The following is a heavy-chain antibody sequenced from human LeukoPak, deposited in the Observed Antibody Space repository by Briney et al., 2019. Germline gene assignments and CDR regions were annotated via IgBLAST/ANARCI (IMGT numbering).Heavy chain of an antibody. J-gene: IGHJ4*02. V-gene: IGHV4-59*08. CDR1: GGSISSYY. D-gene: IGHD4-11*01. Sequence: SETLSLTCTVSGGSISSYYWSWIRQPPGKGLEWIGYIYYSGRSNYNPSLKSRATISVDTSKNQFSLNLTSVTAADTGVYYCARYGSATVARFDYWGQGILVTVSS. CDR3: ARYGSATVARFDY. CDR2: IYYSGRS.